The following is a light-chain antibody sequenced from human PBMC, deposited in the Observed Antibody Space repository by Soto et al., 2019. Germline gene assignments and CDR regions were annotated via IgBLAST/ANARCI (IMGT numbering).Light chain of an antibody. J-gene: IGKJ2*01. CDR1: QSVSSN. V-gene: IGKV3-15*01. CDR3: QQHKYWPS. CDR2: GAS. Sequence: EIVMTQSPATLSVSPGERATLSCRASQSVSSNLAWYQQKPGQAPRLLLYGASTRATGIPGRFSGSGSGTDFTLTISSLQSEDFAVYYGQQHKYWPSFGQGTKLEIK.